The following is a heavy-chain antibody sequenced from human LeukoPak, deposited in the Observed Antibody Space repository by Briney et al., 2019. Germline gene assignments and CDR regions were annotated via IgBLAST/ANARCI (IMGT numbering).Heavy chain of an antibody. V-gene: IGHV3-23*01. CDR1: GFTFSSYA. J-gene: IGHJ4*02. CDR3: AKERSLGVAGASNY. D-gene: IGHD1-26*01. Sequence: PGGSLRLSCAASGFTFSSYAMSWVRQAPGKGLEWVSSISGSGDSTYYADSVKGRFTISRDNSKNTLYLQMNSLRAEETAVYSWAKERSLGVAGASNYRGQGTLVTVP. CDR2: ISGSGDST.